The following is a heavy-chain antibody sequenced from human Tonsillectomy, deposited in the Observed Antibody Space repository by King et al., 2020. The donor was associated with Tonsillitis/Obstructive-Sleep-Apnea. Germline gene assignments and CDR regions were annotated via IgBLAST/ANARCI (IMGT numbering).Heavy chain of an antibody. Sequence: VQLVESWAEVKKPGSSVKVSCKASGGTFSSYAISWVRQAPGQGLEWMGGSIPIFGTANYAQKFQGRVTITADESTSTAYMELSSLRSEDTAVYYCARPHTIFNLGDWFDPWGQGTLVTVSS. CDR1: GGTFSSYA. V-gene: IGHV1-69*01. D-gene: IGHD3-3*01. CDR2: SIPIFGTA. CDR3: ARPHTIFNLGDWFDP. J-gene: IGHJ5*02.